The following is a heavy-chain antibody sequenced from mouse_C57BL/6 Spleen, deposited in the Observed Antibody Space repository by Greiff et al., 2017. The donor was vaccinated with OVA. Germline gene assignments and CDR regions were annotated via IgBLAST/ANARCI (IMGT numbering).Heavy chain of an antibody. D-gene: IGHD2-1*01. CDR1: GFTFSDYY. J-gene: IGHJ2*01. CDR3: ARVEGNYDYFDY. CDR2: INYDGSST. Sequence: EVKLVESEGGLVQPGSSMKLSCTASGFTFSDYYMAWVRQVPEKGLEWVANINYDGSSTYYLDSLKSRFIISRDNAKNILYLQMSSLKSEDTATYYCARVEGNYDYFDYWGQGTTLTVSS. V-gene: IGHV5-16*01.